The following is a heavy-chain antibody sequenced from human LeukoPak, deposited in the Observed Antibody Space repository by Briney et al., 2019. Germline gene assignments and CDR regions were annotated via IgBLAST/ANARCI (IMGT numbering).Heavy chain of an antibody. CDR2: INPNSGGT. Sequence: ASVKVSCKASGYTFTGYYMHWVRQATGQGLEWLGWINPNSGGTNYAQKSQGRVTMTRHTSISTAYMELSRLRSDDTAVYYCARDPSEYSSGWSPRDYWGQGTLVTVSS. CDR3: ARDPSEYSSGWSPRDY. D-gene: IGHD6-19*01. CDR1: GYTFTGYY. V-gene: IGHV1-2*02. J-gene: IGHJ4*02.